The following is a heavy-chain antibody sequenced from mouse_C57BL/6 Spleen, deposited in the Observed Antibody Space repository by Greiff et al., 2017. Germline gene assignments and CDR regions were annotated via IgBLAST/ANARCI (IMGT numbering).Heavy chain of an antibody. CDR1: GYTFTDYN. J-gene: IGHJ3*01. D-gene: IGHD4-1*01. V-gene: IGHV1-18*01. CDR2: INPNNGGT. Sequence: EVQLQQSGPELVKPGASVKIPCTASGYTFTDYNMDWVKQSHGKSLEWIGDINPNNGGTIYNQKFKGKATLTVDKSSSTAYMELRSLTSEDSAVYYCARLGRAYWGQGTLVTVSA. CDR3: ARLGRAY.